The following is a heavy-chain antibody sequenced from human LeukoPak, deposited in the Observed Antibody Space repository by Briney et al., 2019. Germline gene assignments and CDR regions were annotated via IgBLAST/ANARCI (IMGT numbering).Heavy chain of an antibody. CDR1: GGSISSYY. D-gene: IGHD2-8*01. CDR2: IYYSGST. Sequence: SETLSLTCTVSGGSISSYYWSWIRQPPGKGLEGIGYIYYSGSTNYNPSLKSRVTISVDTSKNQFSLKLSSVTAADTAVYYCARRRGDGVDYWGQGTLVTVSS. V-gene: IGHV4-59*08. CDR3: ARRRGDGVDY. J-gene: IGHJ4*02.